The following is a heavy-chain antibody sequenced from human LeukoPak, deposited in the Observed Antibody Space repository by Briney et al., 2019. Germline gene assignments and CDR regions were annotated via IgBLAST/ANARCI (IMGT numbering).Heavy chain of an antibody. D-gene: IGHD4-23*01. CDR2: MNEYGSEI. V-gene: IGHV3-7*03. Sequence: GGSLRLSCSVSGFIFRDFSMSWVRQAPGKGLEWVAKMNEYGSEIFYVDSVKGRFTISRDNSKNTLYRQMNSLRAEDTAVYYCARRAGGYSHPYDYWGQGTLVTVSS. CDR3: ARRAGGYSHPYDY. J-gene: IGHJ4*02. CDR1: GFIFRDFS.